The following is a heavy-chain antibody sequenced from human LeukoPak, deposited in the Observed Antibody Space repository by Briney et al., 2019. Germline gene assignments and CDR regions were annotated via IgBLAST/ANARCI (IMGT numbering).Heavy chain of an antibody. CDR1: GGSISSSSYY. CDR3: ARGRSGSLDY. J-gene: IGHJ4*02. D-gene: IGHD1-26*01. V-gene: IGHV4-39*01. Sequence: SETLSLTCTVSGGSISSSSYYWGWIRRPPGKGLEWIGSIYYSGSTYYNPSLKSRVTISVDTSKNQFSLKLSSVTAADTAVYYCARGRSGSLDYWGQGTLVTVSS. CDR2: IYYSGST.